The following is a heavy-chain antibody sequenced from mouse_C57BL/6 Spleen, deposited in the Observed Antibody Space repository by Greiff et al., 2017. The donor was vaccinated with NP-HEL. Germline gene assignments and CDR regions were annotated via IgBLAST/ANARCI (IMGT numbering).Heavy chain of an antibody. V-gene: IGHV3-6*01. D-gene: IGHD4-1*01. CDR1: GYSITSGYY. CDR3: ARESGREFFAY. CDR2: ISYDGSN. J-gene: IGHJ3*01. Sequence: EVQLVESGPGLVKPSQSLSLTCSVTGYSITSGYYWNWIRQFPGNKLEWMGYISYDGSNNYNPSLKNRISITRDTSKNQFFLKLNSVTTEDTATYYCARESGREFFAYWGQGTLVTVSA.